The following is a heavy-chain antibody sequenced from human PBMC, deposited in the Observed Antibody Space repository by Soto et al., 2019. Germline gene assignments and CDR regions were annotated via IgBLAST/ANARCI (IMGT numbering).Heavy chain of an antibody. CDR2: INAGNGNT. V-gene: IGHV1-3*01. D-gene: IGHD2-15*01. J-gene: IGHJ6*02. CDR1: GYTFTSYA. Sequence: ASVKVSRTASGYTFTSYAMHWVRQAPGQRLEWMGWINAGNGNTKYSQKFQGRVTITADESTSTTYMELSSLRSEDTAVYFCARTPRASYYYYGVDVWGQGTTVTVSS. CDR3: ARTPRASYYYYGVDV.